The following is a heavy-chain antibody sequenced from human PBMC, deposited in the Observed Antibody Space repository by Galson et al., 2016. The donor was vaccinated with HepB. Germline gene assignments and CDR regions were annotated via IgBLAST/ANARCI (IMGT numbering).Heavy chain of an antibody. J-gene: IGHJ4*02. D-gene: IGHD3-16*01. CDR2: ITRSGNPT. Sequence: SLRLSCAASGFSFSNSGMSWVRQAPGRGLEWVSGITRSGNPTHYADSVKGRFTISRDNPKNTLYLYMNNLTAGDTAIYYCGKHGGFDYWGQGALVTVSS. CDR3: GKHGGFDY. V-gene: IGHV3-23*01. CDR1: GFSFSNSG.